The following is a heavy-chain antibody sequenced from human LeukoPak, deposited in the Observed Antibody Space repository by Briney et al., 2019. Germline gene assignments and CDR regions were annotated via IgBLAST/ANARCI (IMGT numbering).Heavy chain of an antibody. V-gene: IGHV3-7*01. CDR3: ARPRVPDS. Sequence: GGSLRLSCAASGFTFSSSWMSWVRQAPGKGLEWVANISPDGSETNHVDSVKGRFTISRDNAKNSLYLQMNSLRAEDTAVYYCARPRVPDSWGQGTLVTVSS. J-gene: IGHJ4*02. CDR2: ISPDGSET. CDR1: GFTFSSSW.